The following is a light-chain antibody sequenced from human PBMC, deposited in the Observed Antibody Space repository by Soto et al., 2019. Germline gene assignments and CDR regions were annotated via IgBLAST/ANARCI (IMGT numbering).Light chain of an antibody. CDR2: DVS. J-gene: IGKJ5*01. CDR3: HQRYNWPRVT. Sequence: EILLTQSPATLSWSPGERVTLSWRASQSVSNSLAWYQQKPGQPPRLLIYDVSNRATGIPARFSGSGSGTDFTLTITSLQTEDFAVYFCHQRYNWPRVTFGHGTRLEIK. CDR1: QSVSNS. V-gene: IGKV3-11*01.